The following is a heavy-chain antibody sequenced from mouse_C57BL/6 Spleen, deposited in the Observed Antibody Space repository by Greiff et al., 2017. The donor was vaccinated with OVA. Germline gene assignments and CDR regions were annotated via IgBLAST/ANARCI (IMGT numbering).Heavy chain of an antibody. V-gene: IGHV1-26*01. CDR2: INPNNGGT. CDR1: GYTFTDYY. J-gene: IGHJ2*01. CDR3: ARRWLLAFDY. Sequence: VQLKQSGPELVKPGASVKISCKASGYTFTDYYMNWVKQSHGKSLEWIGDINPNNGGTSYNQKFKGKATLTVDKSSSTAYMELRSLTSEDSAVYYCARRWLLAFDYWGQGTTLTVSS. D-gene: IGHD2-3*01.